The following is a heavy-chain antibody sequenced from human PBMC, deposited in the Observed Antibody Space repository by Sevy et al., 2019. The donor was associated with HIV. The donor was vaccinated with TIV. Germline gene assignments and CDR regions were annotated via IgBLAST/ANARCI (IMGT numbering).Heavy chain of an antibody. CDR2: ISTDGRTM. CDR3: ATEYFKYFQH. V-gene: IGHV3-11*01. CDR1: GFTFSDYY. Sequence: GGSLRLSCAASGFTFSDYYMSWIRQAPGQGLEWVSYISTDGRTMYYADSVKGRFTISRDNAKNSRYLQMNSLRAEDTAVYYCATEYFKYFQHWGQGTLVTVSS. J-gene: IGHJ1*01. D-gene: IGHD3-9*01.